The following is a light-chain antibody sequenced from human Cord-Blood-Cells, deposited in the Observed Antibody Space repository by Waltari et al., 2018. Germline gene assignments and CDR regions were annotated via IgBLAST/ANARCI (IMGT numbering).Light chain of an antibody. Sequence: QSALTQPASVSGSPGPSITLSCTGTSSDVGGYTYVPCYQQHPGKAPTLMIYDVSNRPSGVSNRFSGSKSGNTASLTISGLQAEDEADYYCSSYTSSSTLGVFGGGTKLTVL. J-gene: IGLJ2*01. V-gene: IGLV2-14*01. CDR3: SSYTSSSTLGV. CDR2: DVS. CDR1: SSDVGGYTY.